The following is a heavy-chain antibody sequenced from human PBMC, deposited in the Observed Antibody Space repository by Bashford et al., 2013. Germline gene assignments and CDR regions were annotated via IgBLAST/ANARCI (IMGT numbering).Heavy chain of an antibody. CDR3: ARDHWYSSSSAGLSLYYGMDV. CDR2: IYYSGST. Sequence: SETLSLTCTVSGGSISSYYWSWIRQPPGKGLEWIGYIYYSGSTNYNPSLKSRVTISVDTSKNQFSLKLSSVTAADTAVYYCARDHWYSSSSAGLSLYYGMDVVGPRDHGHRLL. D-gene: IGHD6-6*01. CDR1: GGSISSYY. J-gene: IGHJ6*02. V-gene: IGHV4-59*01.